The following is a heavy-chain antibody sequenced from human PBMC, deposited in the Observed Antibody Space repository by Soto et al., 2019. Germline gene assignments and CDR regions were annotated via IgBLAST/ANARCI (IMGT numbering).Heavy chain of an antibody. J-gene: IGHJ6*02. D-gene: IGHD6-13*01. V-gene: IGHV5-51*01. CDR3: ARHKTVAAAGRDPYYCYGMDV. CDR2: IYPGDSDT. Sequence: GESLKISCKGSGYSFTSYWIGWARQMPGKGLEWMGIIYPGDSDTRYSPSFQGQVTISADKSISTAYLQWSSLKASDTAMYYCARHKTVAAAGRDPYYCYGMDVWGQGTTLTVSS. CDR1: GYSFTSYW.